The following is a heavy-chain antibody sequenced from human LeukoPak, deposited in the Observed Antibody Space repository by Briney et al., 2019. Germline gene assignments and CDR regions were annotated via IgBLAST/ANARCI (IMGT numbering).Heavy chain of an antibody. Sequence: ASVKVSCKASGYTFTNYGISWVRQAPGQGLEWMGWISAYNVNTNYAQKLQGRVTMTTDASTSTAYMELRSLRSDDTAVYYCARDPESSGWYGGYYFDYWGQGTLVTVSS. CDR2: ISAYNVNT. J-gene: IGHJ4*02. D-gene: IGHD6-19*01. CDR3: ARDPESSGWYGGYYFDY. CDR1: GYTFTNYG. V-gene: IGHV1-18*04.